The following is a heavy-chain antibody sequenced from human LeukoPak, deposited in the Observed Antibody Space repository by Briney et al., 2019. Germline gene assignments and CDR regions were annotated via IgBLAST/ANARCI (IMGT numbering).Heavy chain of an antibody. CDR1: GFTFSNHA. CDR2: ISYSGGQT. J-gene: IGHJ4*02. D-gene: IGHD5-18*01. V-gene: IGHV3-23*01. CDR3: AKDDRAGEYSSGYCPFDH. Sequence: RPGGSLRLACAVSGFTFSNHAMNWVRQAPGKGLEWVSVISYSGGQTVYADSVRGRFTISRDNSKNTLYLPMNSLRAEDTAVYYCAKDDRAGEYSSGYCPFDHWGQGTLVTVS.